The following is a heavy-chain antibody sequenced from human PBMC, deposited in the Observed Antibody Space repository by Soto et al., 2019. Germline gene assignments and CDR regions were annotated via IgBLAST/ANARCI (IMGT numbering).Heavy chain of an antibody. CDR1: GFSFSDYF. D-gene: IGHD5-18*01. Sequence: ASVKVSCKASGFSFSDYFMHWVRQAPGQGLEWMGIINPSGDSRNYAQKFQGRVTITRDTSTSTVYMELSSLRSEDTAVYYCARAYNYGAFDYWGQGALVTVSS. CDR2: INPSGDSR. J-gene: IGHJ4*02. V-gene: IGHV1-46*01. CDR3: ARAYNYGAFDY.